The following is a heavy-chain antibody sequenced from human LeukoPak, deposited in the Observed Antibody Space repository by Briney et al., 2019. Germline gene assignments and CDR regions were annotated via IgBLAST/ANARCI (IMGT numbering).Heavy chain of an antibody. CDR2: IGGGCYT. CDR3: AKAYYDSSGYYHFDY. V-gene: IGHV3-23*01. CDR1: GFSVSRYV. Sequence: GGSLRLSCAGSGFSVSRYVMSWVRQAPGKGLEWVSGIGGGCYTYYADSVKGRFTNSRDNSKNTMYLHMNSLRAEDTAVYYCAKAYYDSSGYYHFDYWGQGTLVTVSS. J-gene: IGHJ4*02. D-gene: IGHD3-22*01.